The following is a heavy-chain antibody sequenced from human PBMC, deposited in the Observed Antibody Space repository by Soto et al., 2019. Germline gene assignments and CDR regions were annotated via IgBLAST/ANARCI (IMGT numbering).Heavy chain of an antibody. CDR2: IYYSGTT. D-gene: IGHD1-1*01. CDR1: GGSISSSSFY. CDR3: ARLPSGTFCYYMDV. Sequence: QLQLQESGPGLVKPSETLSLTCTVSGGSISSSSFYWGWIRHPPGKVLEWIGTIYYSGTTYYNPSLKSSVTTSVDTSKNQFSLKLTSVTAADTAVYYCARLPSGTFCYYMDVWGNGTTVTVSS. J-gene: IGHJ6*03. V-gene: IGHV4-39*01.